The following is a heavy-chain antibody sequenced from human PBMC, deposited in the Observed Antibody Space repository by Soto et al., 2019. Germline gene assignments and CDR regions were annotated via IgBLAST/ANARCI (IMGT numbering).Heavy chain of an antibody. CDR1: GFTFNNYG. CDR3: AREDSIIIPAVSDF. CDR2: VSKSGYT. J-gene: IGHJ4*02. V-gene: IGHV3-21*01. Sequence: LRLSCVVSGFTFNNYGINWVRQAPGKGLEWVSSVSKSGYTYYSDSVKGRFTISRDNAKNSVSLQMNTLRAEDTAVYYCAREDSIIIPAVSDFWGQGTLVTVSS. D-gene: IGHD2-2*01.